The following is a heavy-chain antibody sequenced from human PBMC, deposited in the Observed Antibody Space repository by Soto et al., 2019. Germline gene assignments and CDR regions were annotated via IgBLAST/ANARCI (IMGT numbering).Heavy chain of an antibody. Sequence: SETLSLTCAVYGGSFSGYYWSWIRQPPGKGLEWIGEINHSGSTNYNPSLKSRVTISVDTSKNQFSLKLSSVTAADTAVYYCARHSSIVGATLYYYYYGMDVWGQGTTVTVSS. V-gene: IGHV4-34*01. CDR2: INHSGST. J-gene: IGHJ6*02. CDR1: GGSFSGYY. D-gene: IGHD1-26*01. CDR3: ARHSSIVGATLYYYYYGMDV.